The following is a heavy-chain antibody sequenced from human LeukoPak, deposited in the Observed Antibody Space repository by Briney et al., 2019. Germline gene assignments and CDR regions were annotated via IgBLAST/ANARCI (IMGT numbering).Heavy chain of an antibody. CDR1: GFTFSSYA. CDR2: ISSNGGST. V-gene: IGHV3-64*01. Sequence: PGGSLRLSCAASGFTFSSYAMPWVRQAPGKGLEYVSAISSNGGSTYYANSVKGRFTISRDNSKNTLYLQMGSLRAEDMAVYYCARGTSGYYYATLYYYGMDVWGQGTTVTVSS. J-gene: IGHJ6*02. CDR3: ARGTSGYYYATLYYYGMDV. D-gene: IGHD3-22*01.